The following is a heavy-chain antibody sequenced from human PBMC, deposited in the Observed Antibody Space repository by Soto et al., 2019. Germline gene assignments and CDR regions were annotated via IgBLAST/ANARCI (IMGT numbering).Heavy chain of an antibody. Sequence: PVGSLRLSCVASGFPFSSYAMSWVRQTPGKGLDWVSGISGSGGRTYYADSVKGRFTISRDNSNNTLSLQMHILRVEDTAVYFCAKGGYYSLFDIWGQGTMVTVS. D-gene: IGHD3-16*01. J-gene: IGHJ3*02. V-gene: IGHV3-23*01. CDR2: ISGSGGRT. CDR3: AKGGYYSLFDI. CDR1: GFPFSSYA.